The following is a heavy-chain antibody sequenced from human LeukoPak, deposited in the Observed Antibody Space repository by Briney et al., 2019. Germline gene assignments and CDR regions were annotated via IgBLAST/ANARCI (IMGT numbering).Heavy chain of an antibody. CDR2: IIPIFGTA. V-gene: IGHV1-69*13. D-gene: IGHD1-26*01. CDR3: ARDRYSGSYALYYYYGMDV. CDR1: GGTFSSYA. J-gene: IGHJ6*02. Sequence: GASVKVSCKASGGTFSSYAISWVRQAPGQGLEWMGGIIPIFGTANYAQKFQGRVTITADESTSTAYMELSSLRSEGTAVYYCARDRYSGSYALYYYYGMDVWGQGTTVTVSS.